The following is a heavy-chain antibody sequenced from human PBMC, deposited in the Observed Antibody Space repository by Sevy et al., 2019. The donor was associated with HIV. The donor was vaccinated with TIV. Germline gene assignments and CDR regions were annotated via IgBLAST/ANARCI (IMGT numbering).Heavy chain of an antibody. Sequence: GGSLRLSCAASGFTFSNYFINWVRQAPGKGLEWVSSIGSGRSNIFYADSVKGRFTISRDNAKNTLYLHMNSLRAEDTAVYYCARGDYYGSLYYFDYWGPGTLVTVSS. J-gene: IGHJ4*02. D-gene: IGHD3-10*01. CDR2: IGSGRSNI. CDR3: ARGDYYGSLYYFDY. V-gene: IGHV3-21*01. CDR1: GFTFSNYF.